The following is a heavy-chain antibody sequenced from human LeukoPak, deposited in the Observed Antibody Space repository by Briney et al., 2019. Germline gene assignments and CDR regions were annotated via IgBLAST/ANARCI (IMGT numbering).Heavy chain of an antibody. CDR1: GGSINSYY. CDR2: IYYSGST. Sequence: SETLSLTCTVSGGSINSYYWSWIRQPPGKGLEWIAYIYYSGSTNYNPSLKSRVTISLDTSKNQFSLKLSPVTAADTAVYYCARDHSSSLGWFDPWGQGTLVTVSS. V-gene: IGHV4-59*01. J-gene: IGHJ5*02. D-gene: IGHD6-6*01. CDR3: ARDHSSSLGWFDP.